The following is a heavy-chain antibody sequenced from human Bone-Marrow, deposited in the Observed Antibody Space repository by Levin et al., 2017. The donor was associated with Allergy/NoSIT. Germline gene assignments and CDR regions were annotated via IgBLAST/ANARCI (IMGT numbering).Heavy chain of an antibody. Sequence: GGSLRLSCAASGFTFSSYAMSWVRQAPGKGLEWVSAISGSGGSTYYADSVKGRFTISRDNSKNTLYLQMNSLRAEDTAVYYCAKVSGYDFWSGYYRYFQHWGQGTLVTVSS. J-gene: IGHJ1*01. CDR1: GFTFSSYA. D-gene: IGHD3-3*01. V-gene: IGHV3-23*01. CDR2: ISGSGGST. CDR3: AKVSGYDFWSGYYRYFQH.